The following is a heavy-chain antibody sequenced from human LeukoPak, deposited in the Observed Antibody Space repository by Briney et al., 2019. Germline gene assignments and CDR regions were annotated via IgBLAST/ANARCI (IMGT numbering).Heavy chain of an antibody. CDR1: GYSISSDYY. CDR3: ARGSWQLAEEVY. CDR2: VHHSGRT. Sequence: SETLSLTCTVSGYSISSDYYWGWIRQPPGKGLEWIGSVHHSGRTYYNPSLKSRVTISVDTSKNQFSLKLNSVTAADTAVYYRARGSWQLAEEVYWGQGTLVTVSS. V-gene: IGHV4-38-2*02. J-gene: IGHJ4*02. D-gene: IGHD6-6*01.